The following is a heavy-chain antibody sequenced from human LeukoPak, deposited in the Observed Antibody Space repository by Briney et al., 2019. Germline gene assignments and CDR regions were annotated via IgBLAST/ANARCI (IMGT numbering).Heavy chain of an antibody. J-gene: IGHJ4*02. Sequence: PGGSLRLSCAASGFTFSSYAMHWVCQAPGKGLEWVAVISYDGSNKYYADSVKGRFTISRDNSKNTLYLQMNSLRAEDTAVYYCARGSGGNFYFDYWGQGTLVTVSS. V-gene: IGHV3-30-3*01. D-gene: IGHD4-23*01. CDR2: ISYDGSNK. CDR1: GFTFSSYA. CDR3: ARGSGGNFYFDY.